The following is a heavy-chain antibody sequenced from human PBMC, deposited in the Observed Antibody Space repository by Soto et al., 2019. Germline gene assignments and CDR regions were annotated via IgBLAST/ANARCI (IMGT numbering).Heavy chain of an antibody. D-gene: IGHD2-2*01. CDR1: SASISSSSYT. V-gene: IGHV4-39*01. CDR3: ARLHGYCIGSSCHGHYAMDV. Sequence: QLQLQESGPGLVKPSETLSLTCTVSSASISSSSYTWGWIRQPPGKGLEWIGSIYDSGRTYYNPSLNSRVTVSVATSKNQFSLKVTSVTAADTAVYYCARLHGYCIGSSCHGHYAMDVWGQGTTVTVSS. J-gene: IGHJ6*02. CDR2: IYDSGRT.